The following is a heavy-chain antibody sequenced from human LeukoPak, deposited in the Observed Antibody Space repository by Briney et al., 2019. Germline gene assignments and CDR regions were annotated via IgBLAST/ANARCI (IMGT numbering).Heavy chain of an antibody. D-gene: IGHD3-3*01. CDR1: GGSISSGGYY. CDR3: ARGYDSHLMDV. Sequence: SETLSLTCTVSGGSISSGGYYWSWIRQHTGKGLEWIGYIYYSGSTYYNPSLKSRVTISVDTSKNQFSLKLSSVTAADTAVYYCARGYDSHLMDVWGKGTTVTVSS. J-gene: IGHJ6*03. CDR2: IYYSGST. V-gene: IGHV4-31*03.